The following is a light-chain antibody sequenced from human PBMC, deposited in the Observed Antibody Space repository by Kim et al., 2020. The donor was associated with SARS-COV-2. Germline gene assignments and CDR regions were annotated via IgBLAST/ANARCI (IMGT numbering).Light chain of an antibody. CDR3: QQYDSYPRT. CDR2: AAS. CDR1: QGISSW. J-gene: IGKJ1*01. V-gene: IGKV1D-16*01. Sequence: DIQMTQSPSSLSASIGDRVTITRRASQGISSWLAWYQQKPEKAPKCLIYAASSLQSGVPSRFSGSGSGTDFTLTISSLQPEDFATYYCQQYDSYPRTFGQGTKVDIK.